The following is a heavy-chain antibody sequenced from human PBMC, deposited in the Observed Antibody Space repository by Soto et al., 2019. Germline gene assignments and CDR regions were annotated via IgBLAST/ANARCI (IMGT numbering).Heavy chain of an antibody. CDR1: GFTFSSYA. J-gene: IGHJ3*02. V-gene: IGHV3-30-3*01. Sequence: ESGGGVVQPGRSLRLSCAASGFTFSSYAMHWVRQAPGKGLEWVAVISYDGSNKYYADSVKGRFTISRDNSKNTLYLQMNSLRAEDTAVYYCARELWIQLRPVGAFDIWGQGTMVTVSS. CDR3: ARELWIQLRPVGAFDI. CDR2: ISYDGSNK. D-gene: IGHD5-18*01.